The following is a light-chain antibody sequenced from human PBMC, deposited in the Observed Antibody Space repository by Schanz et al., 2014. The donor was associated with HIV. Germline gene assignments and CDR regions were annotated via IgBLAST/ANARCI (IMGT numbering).Light chain of an antibody. J-gene: IGLJ2*01. V-gene: IGLV1-51*01. CDR2: DNN. CDR1: SSNIGNNY. Sequence: QSVLTQPPSVSAAPGQRVTISCSGSSSNIGNNYVSWYQQFPGTAPKLLVYDNNKRPSGIPDRISGSKSGTSATLAITGLQAGDEADYYCGAWDSGRGAVVFGGGTQLTVL. CDR3: GAWDSGRGAVV.